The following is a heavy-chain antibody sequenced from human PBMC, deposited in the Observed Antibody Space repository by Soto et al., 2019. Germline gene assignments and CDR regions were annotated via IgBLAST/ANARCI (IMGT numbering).Heavy chain of an antibody. CDR2: ISSSSSYI. CDR3: ARDLVVYAGNYYYYGMDV. Sequence: GGSLRLSCAASGFTFSSYSMNWVRQAPGKGLEWVSSISSSSSYIYYADSVKGRFTVSRDNAKNSLYLQMNSLRAEDTAVYYCARDLVVYAGNYYYYGMDVWGQGTTVTVSS. D-gene: IGHD2-8*02. V-gene: IGHV3-21*01. CDR1: GFTFSSYS. J-gene: IGHJ6*02.